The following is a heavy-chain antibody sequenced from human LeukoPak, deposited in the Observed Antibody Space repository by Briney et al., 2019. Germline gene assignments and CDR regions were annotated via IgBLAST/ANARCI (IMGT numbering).Heavy chain of an antibody. J-gene: IGHJ4*02. CDR2: IKQDGSDK. Sequence: PGGSLRLSCTASGFTFSDYWMSWVRQAPGKGPEWVANIKQDGSDKYYVDSVKGRFTISRDNAKNTLYLQMNSLRVEDTAVYYCARGDGYAQRDWGQGTLVTVPS. CDR3: ARGDGYAQRD. V-gene: IGHV3-7*01. CDR1: GFTFSDYW. D-gene: IGHD5-12*01.